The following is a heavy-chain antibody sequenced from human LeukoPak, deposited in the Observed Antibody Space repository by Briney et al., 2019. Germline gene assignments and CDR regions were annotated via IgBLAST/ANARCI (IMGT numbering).Heavy chain of an antibody. D-gene: IGHD3-22*01. J-gene: IGHJ4*02. CDR2: INHSGST. Sequence: PSETLSLTCAVYGGSFSSYYWSWIRQPPGKGLEWIGEINHSGSTNYNPSLKSRVTISVDTSKHQFSLKLSSVTAADTAVYYCARETYYYDSSGEGPPLYRDPYYFDYWGQGTLVTVSS. CDR3: ARETYYYDSSGEGPPLYRDPYYFDY. CDR1: GGSFSSYY. V-gene: IGHV4-34*01.